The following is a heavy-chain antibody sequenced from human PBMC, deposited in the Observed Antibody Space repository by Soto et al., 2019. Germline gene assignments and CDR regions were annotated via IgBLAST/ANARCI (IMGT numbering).Heavy chain of an antibody. D-gene: IGHD3-22*01. CDR2: ISAFKGYT. V-gene: IGHV1-18*01. CDR3: ASVDDYYDSSGHFFTFFNS. CDR1: GYIFTSYG. J-gene: IGHJ5*02. Sequence: QVQLVQSGPEVKKPVASVKLSCKASGYIFTSYGIGWVRQAPGQGLEWMGWISAFKGYTKYPQRLQGRVTMTTDTSTSTAYMELRSLRSYDTVVYYCASVDDYYDSSGHFFTFFNSWGQGSLVTVSS.